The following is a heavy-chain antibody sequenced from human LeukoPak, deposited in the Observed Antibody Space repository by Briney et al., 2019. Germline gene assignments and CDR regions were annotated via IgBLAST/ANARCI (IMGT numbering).Heavy chain of an antibody. CDR1: GGSISSYY. CDR3: ARRAYSSSAGEVFDY. CDR2: IYYSGST. V-gene: IGHV4-59*01. Sequence: PSETLSLTCTVSGGSISSYYWSWIRQPPGKGLEWIGYIYYSGSTNYNPSLKSRVTISVDTSKNQFSLKLSSVTAADTAVHYCARRAYSSSAGEVFDYWGQGTLVTVSS. J-gene: IGHJ4*02. D-gene: IGHD6-6*01.